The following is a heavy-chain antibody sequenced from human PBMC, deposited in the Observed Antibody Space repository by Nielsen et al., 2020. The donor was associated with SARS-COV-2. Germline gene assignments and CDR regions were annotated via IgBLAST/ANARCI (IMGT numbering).Heavy chain of an antibody. CDR2: IRHDGGKK. J-gene: IGHJ3*01. D-gene: IGHD1-14*01. Sequence: GESLKISCAASGFTFGVYWMSWVRQAPGKGLEWVASIRHDGGKKYYADSVKGRFTISRDNSKSSVSLQLDSLRAEDTAMYYCARVGPLGAAEDALDFWGQGTKVKVSS. CDR3: ARVGPLGAAEDALDF. V-gene: IGHV3-7*01. CDR1: GFTFGVYW.